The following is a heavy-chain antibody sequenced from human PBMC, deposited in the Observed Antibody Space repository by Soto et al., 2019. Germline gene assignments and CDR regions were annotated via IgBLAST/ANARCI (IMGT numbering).Heavy chain of an antibody. V-gene: IGHV5-10-1*04. CDR1: GYSFTNYW. CDR3: ARTAAAGKYYYGMDV. J-gene: IGHJ6*02. CDR2: IDPTDSYT. Sequence: PGESLKISCKDSGYSFTNYWISWVRQMPGKGLEWMGGIDPTDSYTKYSPSFQGQVTISADKSISTAYLQWSSLKASDTAMYYCARTAAAGKYYYGMDVWGQGTTVTVSS. D-gene: IGHD6-13*01.